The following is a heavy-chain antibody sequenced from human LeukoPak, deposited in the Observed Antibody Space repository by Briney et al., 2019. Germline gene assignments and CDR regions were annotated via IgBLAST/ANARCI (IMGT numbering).Heavy chain of an antibody. J-gene: IGHJ4*02. CDR3: AREKVYGGVRGVTYTYFDN. D-gene: IGHD3-10*01. V-gene: IGHV3-48*03. CDR2: IGSSGGTI. Sequence: GGSLRLSCAASGFIFSSYEMNWVRQAPGKGLECISYIGSSGGTIYYADSVKGRFTISRDNAEKSLYLQMNSLRAEDTAVYYCAREKVYGGVRGVTYTYFDNWGQGTLVTVAS. CDR1: GFIFSSYE.